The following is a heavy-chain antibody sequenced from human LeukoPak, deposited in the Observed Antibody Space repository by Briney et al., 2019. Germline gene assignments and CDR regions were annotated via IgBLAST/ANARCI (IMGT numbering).Heavy chain of an antibody. Sequence: GGSLRLSCAASGFTFDDYAMHWVRQAPGKGLEWVSGISWNSGSIGYADSVKGRFTISRDNAKNSLYLQMNSLRAEDTALYYCAKARYCSGGSCYKGDYFDYWGQGTLVTVSS. J-gene: IGHJ4*02. CDR1: GFTFDDYA. CDR3: AKARYCSGGSCYKGDYFDY. V-gene: IGHV3-9*01. CDR2: ISWNSGSI. D-gene: IGHD2-15*01.